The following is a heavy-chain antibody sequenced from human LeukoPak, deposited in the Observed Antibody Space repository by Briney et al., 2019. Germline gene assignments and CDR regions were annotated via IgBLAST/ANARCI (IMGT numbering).Heavy chain of an antibody. D-gene: IGHD5-12*01. J-gene: IGHJ4*02. V-gene: IGHV4-59*08. CDR2: IYYSGST. CDR3: ARGVGYNYRLYHFDY. Sequence: SETLSLTCTVSADSISTYYWNWIRQSPGKGLEWIGYIYYSGSTIYNPSLKSRVTISVDTSKNQFSLKLSSVTAADTAVYYRARGVGYNYRLYHFDYWGQGTLVTVSS. CDR1: ADSISTYY.